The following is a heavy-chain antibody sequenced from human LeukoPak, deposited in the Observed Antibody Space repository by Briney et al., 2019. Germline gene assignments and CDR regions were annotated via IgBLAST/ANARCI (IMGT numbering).Heavy chain of an antibody. D-gene: IGHD4-23*01. J-gene: IGHJ3*02. CDR2: IKTDGSIT. Sequence: GGSLRLSCAASGFSFSVYWMHWVRQAPGKGPVWFSRIKTDGSITAYADFVKGRFTISRDDAKNTLYLQMNSLSAEDTAVYYCAEGRWRGAFDIWGQGTMVTVSS. V-gene: IGHV3-74*01. CDR3: AEGRWRGAFDI. CDR1: GFSFSVYW.